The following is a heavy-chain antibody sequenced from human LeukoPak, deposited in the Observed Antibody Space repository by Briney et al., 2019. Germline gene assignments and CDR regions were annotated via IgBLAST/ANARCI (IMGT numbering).Heavy chain of an antibody. CDR3: ARHGLASSGWFYFDY. Sequence: PGESLKISCKGSGYSFTTYWIGWVRQMPGKGLEWMGIIYPGDSDTRYSPSFQGHVTISADKSISTAYLQWSSLKASDTAMYYCARHGLASSGWFYFDYWGQGTLVTVSS. V-gene: IGHV5-51*01. J-gene: IGHJ4*02. CDR1: GYSFTTYW. D-gene: IGHD6-19*01. CDR2: IYPGDSDT.